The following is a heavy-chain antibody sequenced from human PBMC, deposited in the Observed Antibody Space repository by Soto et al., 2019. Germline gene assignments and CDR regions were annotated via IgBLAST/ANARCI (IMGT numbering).Heavy chain of an antibody. CDR3: ARMRLAAAGYDKYYYYGMDV. CDR1: GGSISSYY. J-gene: IGHJ6*02. D-gene: IGHD6-13*01. Sequence: PSETLSLTCTVSGGSISSYYWSWIRQPPGKGLEWIGYIYYSGSTNYNPSLKSRVTISVDTSKNQFSLKLSSVTAADTAVYYCARMRLAAAGYDKYYYYGMDVWGQGTTVTVS. CDR2: IYYSGST. V-gene: IGHV4-59*01.